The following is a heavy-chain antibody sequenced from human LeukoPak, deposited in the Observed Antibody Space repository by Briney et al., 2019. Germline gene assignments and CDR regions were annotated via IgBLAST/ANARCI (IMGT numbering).Heavy chain of an antibody. J-gene: IGHJ6*02. D-gene: IGHD5-12*01. CDR1: GGSISSYY. CDR3: ARGGSGYDSFYYYGMDV. V-gene: IGHV4-59*01. CDR2: IYDSGSI. Sequence: PSETLSLTCTVSGGSISSYYWSWIRQPPGKGLEWIGYIYDSGSIDYNPSLKSRVTISLDTSKNQFSLKLYSVTAADTAVYYCARGGSGYDSFYYYGMDVWGQGTTVTVSS.